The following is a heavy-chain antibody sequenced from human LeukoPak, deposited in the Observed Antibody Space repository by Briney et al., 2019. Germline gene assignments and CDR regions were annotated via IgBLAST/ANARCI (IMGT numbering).Heavy chain of an antibody. V-gene: IGHV3-7*05. CDR3: ARTIVATNLDY. Sequence: SGGSLRLSCAASGITFSSFWMSGVRQAPGKGLEWVANIKQDGSEKYYVDSVKGRFTISRDNAKNSLYLQMNSLRAEDTAVYYCARTIVATNLDYWGQGTLVTVSS. CDR2: IKQDGSEK. D-gene: IGHD5-12*01. CDR1: GITFSSFW. J-gene: IGHJ4*02.